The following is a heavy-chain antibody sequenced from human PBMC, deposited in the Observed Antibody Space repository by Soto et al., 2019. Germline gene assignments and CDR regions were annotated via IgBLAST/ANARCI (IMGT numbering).Heavy chain of an antibody. CDR2: ISNSGHSA. CDR3: AKGGPTFLNWFGP. CDR1: GFTLSSYA. V-gene: IGHV3-23*01. D-gene: IGHD5-12*01. Sequence: GGSLRLSCAASGFTLSSYAMNWVRQAPGKGLEWISVISNSGHSAYYADSVKGRFTISRDNSKNTLYLQIKSLRAEDTAAYYCAKGGPTFLNWFGPWGQGTLVTVSS. J-gene: IGHJ5*02.